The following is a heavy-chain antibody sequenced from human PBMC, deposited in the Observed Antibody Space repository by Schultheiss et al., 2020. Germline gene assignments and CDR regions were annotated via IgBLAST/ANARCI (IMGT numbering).Heavy chain of an antibody. CDR1: GFTFSSYW. D-gene: IGHD1-26*01. CDR3: ARGGGSYYRLDY. V-gene: IGHV3-23*01. J-gene: IGHJ4*02. Sequence: GGSLRLSCAASGFTFSSYWMSWVRQAPGKGLEWVSTVSGSGGSTYYPDSVKGRFTISRDNSKNMLFLQMNSLSAEDTAVYYCARGGGSYYRLDYWGQGTLVTVSS. CDR2: VSGSGGST.